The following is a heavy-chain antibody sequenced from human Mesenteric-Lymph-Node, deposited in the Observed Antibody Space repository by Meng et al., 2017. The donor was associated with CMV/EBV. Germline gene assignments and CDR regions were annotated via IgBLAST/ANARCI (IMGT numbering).Heavy chain of an antibody. V-gene: IGHV1-2*06. Sequence: CKTSGYTFTGYYMHWLRQAPGQGLEWMGRINPNNGDTNFAQKFQDRVNLTRVTSLHPAYMELGRLRSDDTAVYYCARDCSWSSCSDYWGQGTLVTVSS. CDR1: GYTFTGYY. D-gene: IGHD2-2*01. J-gene: IGHJ4*02. CDR3: ARDCSWSSCSDY. CDR2: INPNNGDT.